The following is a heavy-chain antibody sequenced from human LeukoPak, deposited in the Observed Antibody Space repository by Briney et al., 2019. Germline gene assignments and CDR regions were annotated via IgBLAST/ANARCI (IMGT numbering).Heavy chain of an antibody. Sequence: ASVKVSCKASEYPFSRSVIHWVRQAPGQRLEWMGWINAGNGVTEYSQNFQGRVTITRDTSASTAYMELSSLRSEDTSVYYCATISRGIAVDHDAFDVWGQGTMVTVSS. CDR2: INAGNGVT. J-gene: IGHJ3*01. CDR3: ATISRGIAVDHDAFDV. CDR1: EYPFSRSV. V-gene: IGHV1-3*01. D-gene: IGHD6-19*01.